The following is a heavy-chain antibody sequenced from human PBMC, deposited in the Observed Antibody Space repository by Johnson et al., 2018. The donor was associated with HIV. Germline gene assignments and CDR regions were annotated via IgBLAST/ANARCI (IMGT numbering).Heavy chain of an antibody. J-gene: IGHJ3*02. Sequence: VQLVESGGGLVQPGGSLRLSCAASGFTVSSNYMSWVRQAPGKGLEWVSAIGTAGDTYYPGSVKGRFTISRENAKNSLYLQMNSLRAGDTAVYYCAREAYYYDSSGYLKQAFDIWGQGTMVTVSS. D-gene: IGHD3-22*01. V-gene: IGHV3-13*01. CDR2: IGTAGDT. CDR3: AREAYYYDSSGYLKQAFDI. CDR1: GFTVSSNY.